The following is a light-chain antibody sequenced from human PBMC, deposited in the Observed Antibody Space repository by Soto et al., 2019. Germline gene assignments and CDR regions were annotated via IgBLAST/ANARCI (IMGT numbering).Light chain of an antibody. CDR2: AAS. CDR1: QSVSSSY. V-gene: IGKV3-20*01. Sequence: SQSVSSSYLAWYQQKPGQAPRLLIYAASIRATDIPDRFSGSGSGTDFTLTISRLEPEDFAVFYCQQYGSSAITFGQGTRLEIK. J-gene: IGKJ5*01. CDR3: QQYGSSAIT.